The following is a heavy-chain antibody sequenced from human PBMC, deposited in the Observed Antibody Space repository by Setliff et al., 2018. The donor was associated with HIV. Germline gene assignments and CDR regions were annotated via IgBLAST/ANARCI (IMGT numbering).Heavy chain of an antibody. Sequence: PSETLSLTCTPSGDSVTTPYYWGWIRQPPGKGLEWVGSIYHSGATYFTPSLKSRVTLSVDTSKNQFFLRLASVSAADTGLYFCARHSPVTTEDYMDVWGKGTTVTVSS. CDR3: ARHSPVTTEDYMDV. CDR2: IYHSGAT. CDR1: GDSVTTPYY. D-gene: IGHD4-17*01. V-gene: IGHV4-38-2*02. J-gene: IGHJ6*03.